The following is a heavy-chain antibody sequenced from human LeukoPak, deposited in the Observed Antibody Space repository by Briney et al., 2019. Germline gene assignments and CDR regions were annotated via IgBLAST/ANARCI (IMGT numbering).Heavy chain of an antibody. CDR1: GDSISNGDYY. D-gene: IGHD3-22*01. CDR2: IYYSGRT. J-gene: IGHJ4*02. Sequence: SETLSLTFTGSGDSISNGDYYWSWIRQHPGKGLEWIGYIYYSGRTYYNPSLKSRVTISVGMSKDQFSLRLSSVTAADTAVYYCAREDVYNTSVYIAYWGPGTLVTVSS. CDR3: AREDVYNTSVYIAY. V-gene: IGHV4-31*03.